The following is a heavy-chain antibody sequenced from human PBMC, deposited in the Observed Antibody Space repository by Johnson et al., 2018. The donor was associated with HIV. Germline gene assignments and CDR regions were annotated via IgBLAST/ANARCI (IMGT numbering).Heavy chain of an antibody. CDR2: ISYDGSNE. D-gene: IGHD2-2*03. V-gene: IGHV3-30*04. CDR3: TRDAKLRPLDGPDDAFDI. J-gene: IGHJ3*02. Sequence: QVQLVESGGGVVQPGRSLRLSCAASGFTFSSYTMYWVRQAPGKGLEWVAVISYDGSNEYYADSVKGRFTISRDNSKNTLYLQMSSLKTEDTAVYYCTRDAKLRPLDGPDDAFDIWGQGTMVTVS. CDR1: GFTFSSYT.